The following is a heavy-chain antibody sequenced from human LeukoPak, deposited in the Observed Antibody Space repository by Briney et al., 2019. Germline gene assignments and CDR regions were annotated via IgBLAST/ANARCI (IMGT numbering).Heavy chain of an antibody. CDR2: ISAYNGNT. Sequence: EASVTVSCKASGYTFTSYGISWVRQAPGQGLEWMGWISAYNGNTNYAHKLQGRVTMTTDTSTSTAYMELRSLRSDDTAVYYCVRDPKVPGDYRMDVWGQGTTVTVSS. J-gene: IGHJ6*01. CDR3: VRDPKVPGDYRMDV. CDR1: GYTFTSYG. V-gene: IGHV1-18*01. D-gene: IGHD3-10*01.